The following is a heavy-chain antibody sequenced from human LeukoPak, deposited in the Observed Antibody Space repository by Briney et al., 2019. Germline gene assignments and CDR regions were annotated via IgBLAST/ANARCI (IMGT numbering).Heavy chain of an antibody. D-gene: IGHD6-19*01. CDR1: GFTFSSYS. CDR2: ISSSSSYI. V-gene: IGHV3-21*01. J-gene: IGHJ4*02. Sequence: PGGSLRLSCAASGFTFSSYSMNWVRQAPGKGLEWVSSISSSSSYIYYADSVKGRFTISRDNARNSLYLQMNSLRAEDTAVYYCARHPRRAVAGRSQTTGGGYFDYWGQGTLVTVSS. CDR3: ARHPRRAVAGRSQTTGGGYFDY.